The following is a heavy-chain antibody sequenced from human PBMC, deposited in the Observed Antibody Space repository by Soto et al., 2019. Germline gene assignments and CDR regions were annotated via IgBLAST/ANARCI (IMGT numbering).Heavy chain of an antibody. V-gene: IGHV4-59*08. CDR3: ARQGFGPLHGLVDV. CDR1: GGSINSYY. CDR2: VHHSWGS. Sequence: QVQLQESGPGLVKPSETLSLSCTVSGGSINSYYWSWIRQSPGKRMEWIGYVHHSWGSSYNPSLQSRVAISLDTSMCQFSLKVTSVTATDTAVYYCARQGFGPLHGLVDVWGQGTTVTVSS. D-gene: IGHD3-10*01. J-gene: IGHJ6*02.